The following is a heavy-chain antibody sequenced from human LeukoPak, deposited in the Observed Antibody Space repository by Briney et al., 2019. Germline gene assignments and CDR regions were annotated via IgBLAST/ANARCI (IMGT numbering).Heavy chain of an antibody. Sequence: GASVKVSCKASGYTFISYGISWVRQAPGQGLEWMGWISAYNGNTNYAQKLQGRVTMTTDTSTSTAYMELRSLRSDDTAVYYCARVLQLSPSPNFDYWGQGTLVTVSS. CDR3: ARVLQLSPSPNFDY. V-gene: IGHV1-18*01. D-gene: IGHD6-6*01. CDR1: GYTFISYG. J-gene: IGHJ4*02. CDR2: ISAYNGNT.